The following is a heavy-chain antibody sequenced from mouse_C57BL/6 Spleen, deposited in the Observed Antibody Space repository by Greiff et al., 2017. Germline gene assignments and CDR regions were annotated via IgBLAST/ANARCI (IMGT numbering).Heavy chain of an antibody. D-gene: IGHD4-1*01. V-gene: IGHV1-80*01. CDR3: ARKKETEFAY. CDR2: IYPGDGDT. Sequence: VQGVESGAELVKPGASVKISCKASGYAFSSYWMNWVKQRPGKGLEWIGQIYPGDGDTNYNGKFKGKATLTADKSSSTAYMQLSSLTSEDSAVYFCARKKETEFAYWGQGTLVTVSA. J-gene: IGHJ3*01. CDR1: GYAFSSYW.